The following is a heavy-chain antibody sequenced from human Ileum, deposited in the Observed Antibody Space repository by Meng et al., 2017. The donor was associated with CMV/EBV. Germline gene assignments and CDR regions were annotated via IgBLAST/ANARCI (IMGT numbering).Heavy chain of an antibody. Sequence: SQTLSLTCAISVDSVSSNSTAWNWIRQSPSSGLEWLGRTYYRSKWYNEYALSVKSRITINPDTSKNQFSLQLNTVTPEDTAVYYCASGWIQLWLGAFDIWGQGTMVTVSS. V-gene: IGHV6-1*01. CDR2: TYYRSKWYN. J-gene: IGHJ3*02. CDR1: VDSVSSNSTA. D-gene: IGHD5-18*01. CDR3: ASGWIQLWLGAFDI.